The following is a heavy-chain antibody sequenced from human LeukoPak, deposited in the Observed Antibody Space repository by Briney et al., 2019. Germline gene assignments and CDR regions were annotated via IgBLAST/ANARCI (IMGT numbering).Heavy chain of an antibody. CDR2: ISSSSSYI. J-gene: IGHJ4*02. V-gene: IGHV3-21*01. CDR3: ARARSHIVVVTAIPYLDY. Sequence: PGGSLRLSCAASGFTFSSYSMNWVRQAPGKGLEWVSSISSSSSYIYYADSVKGRFTISRDNAKNSLYLQMNSLRAEDTAVYYCARARSHIVVVTAIPYLDYWGQGTLVTVSS. D-gene: IGHD2-21*02. CDR1: GFTFSSYS.